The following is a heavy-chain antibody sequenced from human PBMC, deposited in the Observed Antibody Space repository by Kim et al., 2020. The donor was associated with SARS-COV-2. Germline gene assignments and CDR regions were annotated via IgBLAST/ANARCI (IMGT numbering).Heavy chain of an antibody. D-gene: IGHD6-13*01. J-gene: IGHJ6*02. CDR1: GGSISSYY. V-gene: IGHV4-59*13. CDR3: ARDKGSRSHYYYGMDV. CDR2: IYYSGST. Sequence: SETLSLTCTVSGGSISSYYWSWIRQPPGKGLEWIGYIYYSGSTNYNPSLKSRVTISVDTSKNQFSLKLSSVTAADTAVYYCARDKGSRSHYYYGMDVWGQGTTVTVSS.